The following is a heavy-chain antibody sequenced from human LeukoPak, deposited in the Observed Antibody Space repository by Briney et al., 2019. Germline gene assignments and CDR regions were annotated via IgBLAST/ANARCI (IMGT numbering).Heavy chain of an antibody. D-gene: IGHD6-19*01. V-gene: IGHV3-7*01. CDR2: IKEDGNEI. CDR3: ATGGAVAGRFAC. J-gene: IGHJ4*02. CDR1: GFSFSSNC. Sequence: GGSLRLSCAVSGFSFSSNCMSWVRQAPGKGLEWVAKIKEDGNEIYYVDSVKGRFTISRDNTKNSLFLQMNSLRAEDTAVYYCATGGAVAGRFACWGQGTLVTVSS.